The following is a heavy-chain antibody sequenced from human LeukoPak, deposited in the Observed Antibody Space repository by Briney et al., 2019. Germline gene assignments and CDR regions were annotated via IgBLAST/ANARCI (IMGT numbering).Heavy chain of an antibody. J-gene: IGHJ4*02. CDR3: ARDRLDSPPGYYYDSSGYPELDY. CDR1: GFTFSSYA. D-gene: IGHD3-22*01. Sequence: PGGSLRLSCAASGFTFSSYAMSWVRQAPGKGLEWVSAISGSGGSTYYADSVKGRFTISRDNAKNSLYLQMNSLRAEDTAVYYCARDRLDSPPGYYYDSSGYPELDYWGQGTLVTVSS. V-gene: IGHV3-23*01. CDR2: ISGSGGST.